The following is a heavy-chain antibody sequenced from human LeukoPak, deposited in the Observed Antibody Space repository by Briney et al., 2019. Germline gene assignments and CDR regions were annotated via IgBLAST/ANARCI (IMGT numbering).Heavy chain of an antibody. CDR1: GFTFDDYA. D-gene: IGHD1-26*01. CDR2: INWNSGSI. V-gene: IGHV3-9*01. J-gene: IGHJ4*02. CDR3: AKDIPYSGSYSDY. Sequence: QAGGSLRLSCAASGFTFDDYAMHWVRQTPGKGLEWVSGINWNSGSIGYADSVKGRFTISRDNAKKSLYLQMNSLRAEDTALYYCAKDIPYSGSYSDYWGQGTLVTVSS.